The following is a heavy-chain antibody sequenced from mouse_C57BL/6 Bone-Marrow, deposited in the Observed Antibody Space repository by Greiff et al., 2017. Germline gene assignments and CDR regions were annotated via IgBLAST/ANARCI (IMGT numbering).Heavy chain of an antibody. V-gene: IGHV5-6*01. CDR2: ISSGGSYT. CDR3: ARHYDYYAMDY. J-gene: IGHJ4*01. Sequence: EVKLVESGGDLVKPGGSLKLSCAASGFTFSSYGMSWVRQTPDKRLEWVATISSGGSYTYYPDSVQGRFTISRDNAKNTLYLQRSSLKAEDTAMYYCARHYDYYAMDYWGQGTSVTVSS. CDR1: GFTFSSYG.